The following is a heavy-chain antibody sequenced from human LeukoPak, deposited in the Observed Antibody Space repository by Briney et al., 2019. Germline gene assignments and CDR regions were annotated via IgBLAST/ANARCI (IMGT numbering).Heavy chain of an antibody. J-gene: IGHJ4*02. V-gene: IGHV4-59*08. CDR1: GGSISSYY. CDR2: IYYSGRT. D-gene: IGHD4-17*01. Sequence: SETLSLTCTVSGGSISSYYWSWIRQPPGKGLEWIGYIYYSGRTKYNPSLKSRVTISVDTSKNQFSLKLSSVTAADTAVYYCARPYGAAGLDWGQGTLVTVSS. CDR3: ARPYGAAGLD.